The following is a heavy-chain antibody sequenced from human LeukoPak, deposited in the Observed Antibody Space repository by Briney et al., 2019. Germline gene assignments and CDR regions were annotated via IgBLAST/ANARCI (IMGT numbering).Heavy chain of an antibody. J-gene: IGHJ3*02. Sequence: ASVKVSCKASGYTFTGYYMHWVRQAPGQGLEWMGWINPNSGGTNYAQKLQGRVTMTTDTSTSTAYMELRSLRSDDTAVYYCARDRDSSGFDAFDIWGQGTMVTVSS. CDR3: ARDRDSSGFDAFDI. V-gene: IGHV1-2*02. D-gene: IGHD6-19*01. CDR1: GYTFTGYY. CDR2: INPNSGGT.